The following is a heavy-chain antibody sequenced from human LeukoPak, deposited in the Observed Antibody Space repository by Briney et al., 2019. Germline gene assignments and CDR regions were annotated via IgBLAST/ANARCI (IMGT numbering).Heavy chain of an antibody. CDR2: IVPIFGTA. D-gene: IGHD3-10*01. Sequence: SVKVFCKASGGTFSSYAISWVRQAPGQGLEWMGGIVPIFGTANYAQKFQGRVTITADESTSTAYMELSSLRSEDTAVYYCARSNWFGELFYYYMDVWGKGTTVTVSS. CDR1: GGTFSSYA. V-gene: IGHV1-69*13. J-gene: IGHJ6*03. CDR3: ARSNWFGELFYYYMDV.